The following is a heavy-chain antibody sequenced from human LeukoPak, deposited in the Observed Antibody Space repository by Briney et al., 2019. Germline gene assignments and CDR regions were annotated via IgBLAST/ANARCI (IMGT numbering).Heavy chain of an antibody. Sequence: GGSLRLSCAASGFTLSSYSMNWVRQAPGKGLEYISYISSSSSTIYYADSVKGRFTISRDNAKNSLYLQMNSLRDEDTAVYYCARASGSHFDYWGQGTLVTVSS. CDR3: ARASGSHFDY. V-gene: IGHV3-48*02. D-gene: IGHD5-12*01. J-gene: IGHJ4*02. CDR1: GFTLSSYS. CDR2: ISSSSSTI.